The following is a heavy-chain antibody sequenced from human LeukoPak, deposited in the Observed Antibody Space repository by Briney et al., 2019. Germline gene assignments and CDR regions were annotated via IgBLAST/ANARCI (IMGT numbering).Heavy chain of an antibody. CDR2: ISGSGGST. Sequence: GGSLRLSCAAPGFTFSSYAMSWVRQAPGKGLEWVSAISGSGGSTYYADSVKGRFTISRDNSKNTLYLQMNSLRAEDTAVYYCAKGSGRYYYYMDVWGKGTTVTVSS. V-gene: IGHV3-23*01. CDR3: AKGSGRYYYYMDV. J-gene: IGHJ6*03. CDR1: GFTFSSYA.